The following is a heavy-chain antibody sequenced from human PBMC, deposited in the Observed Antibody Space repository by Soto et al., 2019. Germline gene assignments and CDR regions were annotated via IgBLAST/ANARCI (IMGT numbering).Heavy chain of an antibody. D-gene: IGHD1-1*01. CDR1: GYSISSGYY. CDR2: IYHSGST. V-gene: IGHV4-38-2*02. CDR3: ARDLVQMERFDN. J-gene: IGHJ4*02. Sequence: PSETLSLTCAVSGYSISSGYYWGWIRQPPGKGLEWIGSIYHSGSTYYNPSLKSRVTISVDTSKNQFSLKLSSVTAADTAVYYCARDLVQMERFDNWGQGTLLTVSS.